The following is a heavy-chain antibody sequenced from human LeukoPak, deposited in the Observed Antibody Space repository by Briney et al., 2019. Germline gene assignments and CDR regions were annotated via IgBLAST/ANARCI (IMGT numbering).Heavy chain of an antibody. CDR3: ARGSLPGYSVGYMYYYYMDV. Sequence: GGSLRLSCVASEFTFSSYGMPWVRQAPGKGLEWVVFIHFDGSISYSDSVKGRVTISRDNSKNTLFLQMNSLRPEDTAVYYCARGSLPGYSVGYMYYYYMDVWGKGTTVTVSS. V-gene: IGHV3-30*02. D-gene: IGHD5-18*01. J-gene: IGHJ6*03. CDR2: IHFDGSIS. CDR1: EFTFSSYG.